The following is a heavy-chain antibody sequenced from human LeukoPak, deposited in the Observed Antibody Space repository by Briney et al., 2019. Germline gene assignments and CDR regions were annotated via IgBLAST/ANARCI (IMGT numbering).Heavy chain of an antibody. J-gene: IGHJ4*02. CDR3: AKDWASGNYFDH. V-gene: IGHV3-23*01. D-gene: IGHD1-14*01. CDR1: GFMIDSYA. Sequence: GGSLRLSCVASGFMIDSYAMSWVRQAPGKGLEWVSAISSGGTTYYADSVKGRFTISRDNSKSTLFLQMNSLRAEDTGVYYCAKDWASGNYFDHWDQGTLVTVSS. CDR2: ISSGGTT.